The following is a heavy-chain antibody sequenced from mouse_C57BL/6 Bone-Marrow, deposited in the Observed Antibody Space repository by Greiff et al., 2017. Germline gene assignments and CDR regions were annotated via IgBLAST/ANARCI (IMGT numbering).Heavy chain of an antibody. CDR1: GYTFTDYE. CDR2: IDPETGGT. D-gene: IGHD1-1*01. CDR3: TRENYYGSSSWFAF. V-gene: IGHV1-15*01. Sequence: QFQLQQSGAELVRPGASVTLSCKASGYTFTDYEMHWVKQTPVHGLEWIGAIDPETGGTAYNQKFKGKAILTADKSSSTAYMALRSLTSEDSAVYYCTRENYYGSSSWFAFWDQGHLVTVSA. J-gene: IGHJ3*01.